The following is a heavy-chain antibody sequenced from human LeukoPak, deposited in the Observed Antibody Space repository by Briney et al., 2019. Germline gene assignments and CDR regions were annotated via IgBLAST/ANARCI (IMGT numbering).Heavy chain of an antibody. J-gene: IGHJ6*02. V-gene: IGHV4-4*02. Sequence: PSETLSLTCAVSGGSISSSNWWSWVRQPPGKGLEWIGEIYHSGSTNYNPSLKSRVTISVDKSKNQFSLKLSSVTAADTAVYYCARVHCSGGSCYGYYYYGMDVWGQGTTVTVSS. D-gene: IGHD2-15*01. CDR2: IYHSGST. CDR1: GGSISSSNW. CDR3: ARVHCSGGSCYGYYYYGMDV.